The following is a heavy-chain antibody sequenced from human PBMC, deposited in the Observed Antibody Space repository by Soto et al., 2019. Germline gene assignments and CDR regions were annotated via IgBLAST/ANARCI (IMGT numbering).Heavy chain of an antibody. CDR2: ISSSSSTI. D-gene: IGHD3-3*01. V-gene: IGHV3-48*01. J-gene: IGHJ5*02. CDR3: ARGSYYYDFWSGYYTGDWFDP. Sequence: EVQLVESGGGLVQPGGSLRLSCAASGFTFSSYSMNWVRQAPGKGLEWVSYISSSSSTIYYADSVKGRFTISRDNAKHSLYLQMNSLRAEDTAVYYCARGSYYYDFWSGYYTGDWFDPWGQGTLVTVSS. CDR1: GFTFSSYS.